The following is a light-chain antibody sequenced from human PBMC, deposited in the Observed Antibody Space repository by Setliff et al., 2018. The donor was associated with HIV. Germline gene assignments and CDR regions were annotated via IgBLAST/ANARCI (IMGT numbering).Light chain of an antibody. CDR2: EVT. CDR1: TSDVGGYNY. CDR3: TSYTASNTLV. V-gene: IGLV2-14*01. Sequence: QSVLTQPASVSGSPGQSITISCTGTTSDVGGYNYVSWYQHHPGKAPKVLIYEVTYRPSGVSNRFSGSKSGNTASLTISGLQAEDEAEYYCTSYTASNTLVFGGGTK. J-gene: IGLJ3*02.